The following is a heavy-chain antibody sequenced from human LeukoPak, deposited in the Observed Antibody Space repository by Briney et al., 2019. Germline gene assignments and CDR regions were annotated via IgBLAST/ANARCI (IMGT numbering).Heavy chain of an antibody. V-gene: IGHV3-30-3*01. CDR1: GFTFSSYA. Sequence: PGRSLRLSCAASGFTFSSYAMHWVRQAPGKGLEWVAVISYDGSNKYYADSVKGRFTISRDNSKNTLYLQMNSLRAEDTAVYYCAREDDGDYGGYWGQGTLVTVSS. J-gene: IGHJ4*02. CDR3: AREDDGDYGGY. CDR2: ISYDGSNK. D-gene: IGHD4-17*01.